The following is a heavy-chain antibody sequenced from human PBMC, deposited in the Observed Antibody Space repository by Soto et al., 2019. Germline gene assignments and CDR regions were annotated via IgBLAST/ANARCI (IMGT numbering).Heavy chain of an antibody. D-gene: IGHD3-3*01. CDR1: GYTFTSYD. CDR2: MNPNSGNT. CDR3: ASRKYDFWSGYSYFDL. V-gene: IGHV1-8*01. J-gene: IGHJ2*01. Sequence: GASVKVSCKASGYTFTSYDINWVRQATGQGLEWMGWMNPNSGNTGYAQKFQGRVTMTRNTSISTAYMELSSLRSEGTAVYYCASRKYDFWSGYSYFDLWGRGTLVTVSS.